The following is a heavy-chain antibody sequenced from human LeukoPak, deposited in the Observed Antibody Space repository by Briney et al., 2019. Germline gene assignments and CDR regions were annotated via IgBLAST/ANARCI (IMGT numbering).Heavy chain of an antibody. CDR3: ANDGSPARFSGTYYDY. CDR2: ILYDGSIK. Sequence: GGSLRLSCAASGFTFSRYGMHWVRQAPGKGLEWVAVILYDGSIKYYADSVKGRLTISRDNSKNTLYLQKNSLRPEDTAVYYCANDGSPARFSGTYYDYWGQGTLVTVSS. V-gene: IGHV3-30*18. CDR1: GFTFSRYG. J-gene: IGHJ4*02. D-gene: IGHD1-26*01.